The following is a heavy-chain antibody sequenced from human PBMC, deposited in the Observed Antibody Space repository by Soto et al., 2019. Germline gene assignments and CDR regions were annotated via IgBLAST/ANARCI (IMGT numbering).Heavy chain of an antibody. J-gene: IGHJ4*02. CDR3: ARWGHLLYDDY. CDR1: GGTFSSYT. Sequence: GASVKVSCKASGGTFSSYTISWVRQAPGQGLEWTGRIIPILGIANYAQKFQGRVTITADKSTSTAYMELSSLRSEDTAVYYCARWGHLLYDDYWDQGTLVTAPQ. V-gene: IGHV1-69*02. CDR2: IIPILGIA. D-gene: IGHD3-3*01.